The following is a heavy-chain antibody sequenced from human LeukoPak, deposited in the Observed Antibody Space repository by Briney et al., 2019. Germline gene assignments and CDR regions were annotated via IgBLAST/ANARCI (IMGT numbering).Heavy chain of an antibody. J-gene: IGHJ2*01. D-gene: IGHD5-24*01. V-gene: IGHV4-61*02. CDR2: IYTSGST. CDR3: ARGVRDGYNPYHWYFDL. Sequence: PSETLSLTCTVSGGSISSGSYYWSWIRQPAGKGLEWIGRIYTSGSTNYNPSLKSRVTISVDTSKSQFSLKLNSVTAADTAVYYCARGVRDGYNPYHWYFDLWGRGTLVTVSS. CDR1: GGSISSGSYY.